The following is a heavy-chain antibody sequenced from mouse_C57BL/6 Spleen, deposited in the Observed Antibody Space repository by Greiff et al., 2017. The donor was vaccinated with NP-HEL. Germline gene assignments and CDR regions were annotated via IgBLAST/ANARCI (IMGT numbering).Heavy chain of an antibody. CDR3: AREEGYGSSPAWFAY. V-gene: IGHV1-82*01. D-gene: IGHD1-1*01. CDR2: IYPGDGDT. J-gene: IGHJ3*01. Sequence: QVQLQQSGPELVKPGASVKISCKASGYAFSSSWMNWVKQRPGKGLEWIGRIYPGDGDTNYTGKFKGKATLTADKSSSTAYMQLSSLTSEDSAVYFCAREEGYGSSPAWFAYWGQGTLVTVSA. CDR1: GYAFSSSW.